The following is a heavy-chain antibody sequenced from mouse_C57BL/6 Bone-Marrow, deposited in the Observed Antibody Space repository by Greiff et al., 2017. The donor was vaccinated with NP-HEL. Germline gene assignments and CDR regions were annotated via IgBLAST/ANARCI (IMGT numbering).Heavy chain of an antibody. CDR1: GYTFTGYW. CDR2: ILPGSGST. Sequence: VQLQQSGAELMKPGASVKLSCKATGYTFTGYWIEWVKQRPGHGLEWIGEILPGSGSTTSPSKFKGKATFTADTSSNTAYMQLSSLTTEDSAIYYCARLYPRFAYWGQGTLVTVSA. V-gene: IGHV1-9*01. J-gene: IGHJ3*01. CDR3: ARLYPRFAY.